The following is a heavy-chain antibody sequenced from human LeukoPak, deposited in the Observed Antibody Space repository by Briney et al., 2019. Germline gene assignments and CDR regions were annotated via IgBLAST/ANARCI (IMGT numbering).Heavy chain of an antibody. CDR2: IIPILGIA. CDR1: GGTFSSYA. J-gene: IGHJ4*02. Sequence: ASVKVSCKASGGTFSSYAISWVRQAPGQGLEWMGRIIPILGIANYAQKFQGRVTITADKSTSTAYMELSSLRSEDTAVYYCARDLSRDGYNYPDYWGQGTLVTVSS. CDR3: ARDLSRDGYNYPDY. V-gene: IGHV1-69*04. D-gene: IGHD5-24*01.